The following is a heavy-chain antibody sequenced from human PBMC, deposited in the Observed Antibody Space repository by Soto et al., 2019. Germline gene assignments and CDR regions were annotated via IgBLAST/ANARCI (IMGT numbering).Heavy chain of an antibody. V-gene: IGHV3-33*01. CDR1: GFTFSSYG. D-gene: IGHD5-12*01. J-gene: IGHJ4*02. CDR2: IWYDGSNK. CDR3: ARDHSGYDSSPGY. Sequence: QVQLVESGGGVVQPGRSLRLSCAASGFTFSSYGMHWVRQAPGKGLEWVAVIWYDGSNKYYADSVKGRFTISRDNSKNTLYLQMNSLRAEDTAVYYCARDHSGYDSSPGYWGQGTLVTVSS.